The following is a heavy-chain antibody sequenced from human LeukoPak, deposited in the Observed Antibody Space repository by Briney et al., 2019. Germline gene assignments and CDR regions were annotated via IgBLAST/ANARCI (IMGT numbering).Heavy chain of an antibody. D-gene: IGHD3-22*01. CDR2: IYYSGST. Sequence: PSETLSLTCTVSGGSISSGGYYWSWIRQPPGKGLEGIGYIYYSGSTYYNPSLKSRVTISVDTSKNQFSLKLSSVTAADTAVYYCARDGENYYDSSGYGGYFDYWGQGTLVTVSS. CDR1: GGSISSGGYY. CDR3: ARDGENYYDSSGYGGYFDY. J-gene: IGHJ4*02. V-gene: IGHV4-30-4*01.